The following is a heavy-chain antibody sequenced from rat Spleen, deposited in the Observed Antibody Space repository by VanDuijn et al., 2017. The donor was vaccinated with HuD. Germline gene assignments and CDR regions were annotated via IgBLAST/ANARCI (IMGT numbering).Heavy chain of an antibody. Sequence: EVQLVESGGGLVQPGRSLKLSCAASGFTFTDYAMYWFRQAPTKGLEWVATIGYDVTNTYYPDSVKGRFTVSRDNAKTTLYLQMDSLSSEDTATYYCARHGTINTMVRYYFDYWGQGDMVTVSS. CDR3: ARHGTINTMVRYYFDY. CDR2: IGYDVTNT. D-gene: IGHD1-1*01. J-gene: IGHJ2*01. CDR1: GFTFTDYA. V-gene: IGHV5-7*01.